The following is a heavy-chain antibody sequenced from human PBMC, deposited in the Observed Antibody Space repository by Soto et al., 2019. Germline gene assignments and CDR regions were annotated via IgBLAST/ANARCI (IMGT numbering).Heavy chain of an antibody. D-gene: IGHD2-2*01. CDR1: GFTFSNAW. J-gene: IGHJ4*02. CDR2: IKSKTDGGTT. CDR3: TTEHIVGVPAAPTSTDY. Sequence: GGSLRLSCAASGFTFSNAWMSWVRQAPGKGLEWVGRIKSKTDGGTTDYAAPVKGRFTISRDDSKNTLYLQMNSLETEDTAVYYCTTEHIVGVPAAPTSTDYWGQGTLVPVSS. V-gene: IGHV3-15*01.